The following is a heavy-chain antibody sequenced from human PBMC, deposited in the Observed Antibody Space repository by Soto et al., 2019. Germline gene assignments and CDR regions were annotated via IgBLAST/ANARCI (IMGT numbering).Heavy chain of an antibody. V-gene: IGHV3-23*01. CDR2: ISGSGGST. D-gene: IGHD3-3*01. J-gene: IGHJ6*02. CDR1: GFTFSSYA. CDR3: AKSRFLEWFATYMDV. Sequence: GVSLRLSCAASGFTFSSYAMSWVRQAPGKGLEWVSAISGSGGSTYYADSVKGRFTISRDNSKNTLYLQMNSLRAEDTAVYYCAKSRFLEWFATYMDVWVQGTTVTVS.